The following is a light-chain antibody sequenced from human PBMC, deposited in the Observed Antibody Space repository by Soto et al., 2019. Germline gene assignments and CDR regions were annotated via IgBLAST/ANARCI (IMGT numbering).Light chain of an antibody. J-gene: IGKJ4*01. Sequence: EIVMTQSPATLSVSPGEGATLSCRASQSVSSNLAWYQQKPGQAPRLLIYAASTRATGIPPKFSGSGSGTEFTLTIASLQSEDFALYYCQQYNNWPPLTFGGGTKVEIK. CDR1: QSVSSN. V-gene: IGKV3-15*01. CDR3: QQYNNWPPLT. CDR2: AAS.